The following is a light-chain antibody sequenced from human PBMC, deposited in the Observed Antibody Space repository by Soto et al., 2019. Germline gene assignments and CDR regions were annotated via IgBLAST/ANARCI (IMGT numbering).Light chain of an antibody. V-gene: IGKV1-39*01. J-gene: IGKJ1*01. Sequence: DIQMTQSPSSLSASVGDRVTISCRASQSIRNYVSWYQQKPGTAPKLLIPAASTLQSEVPSSFSGSGSGTDFTLTSSRLQIEDFSTYFRQKTDSTPQTFGQGTNVEI. CDR3: QKTDSTPQT. CDR2: AAS. CDR1: QSIRNY.